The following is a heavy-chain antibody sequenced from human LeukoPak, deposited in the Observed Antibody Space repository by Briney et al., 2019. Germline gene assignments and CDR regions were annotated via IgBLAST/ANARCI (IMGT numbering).Heavy chain of an antibody. J-gene: IGHJ6*02. CDR3: VKDRGGSPFYGMDV. D-gene: IGHD1-26*01. V-gene: IGHV3-23*01. CDR1: GFTFSSYA. CDR2: ISGSGGAGT. Sequence: PGGSLRLSCAGSGFTFSSYAMSWVRQAPGKGLEWVSTISGSGGAGTYYADSVKGRFTVSRDNSRNTLYLPINSLRAEDTAVYYWVKDRGGSPFYGMDVWGQGTTVTVYS.